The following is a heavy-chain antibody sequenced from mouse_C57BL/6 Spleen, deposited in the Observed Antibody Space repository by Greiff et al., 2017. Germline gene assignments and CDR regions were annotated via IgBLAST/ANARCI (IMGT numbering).Heavy chain of an antibody. CDR1: GYIFTSYW. V-gene: IGHV1-50*01. J-gene: IGHJ4*01. CDR2: IDPSDSYT. CDR3: ARKGIYYGNYGAMDY. Sequence: QVQLQQPGAELVKPGASVKLSCKASGYIFTSYWMQWVKQRPGQGLEWIGEIDPSDSYTNYNQKFKGKATLTVDTSSSTAYMQLSSLTSEDSAVYYCARKGIYYGNYGAMDYWGQGTSVTVSS. D-gene: IGHD2-1*01.